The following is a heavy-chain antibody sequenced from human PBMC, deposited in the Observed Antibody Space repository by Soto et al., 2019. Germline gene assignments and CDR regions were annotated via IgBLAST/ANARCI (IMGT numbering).Heavy chain of an antibody. V-gene: IGHV3-53*02. CDR2: IYSGGST. Sequence: EVQLVETGGGLIQPGGSLRLSCAASGFTVSSTYMSWVRQAPGKRLEWVSVIYSGGSTYYADSVKGRFTIFRDDSKNTLYLQMNSLRAEDTAVYYCGSTSFPGYYYYGMDVWGQGTTVTVSS. CDR3: GSTSFPGYYYYGMDV. J-gene: IGHJ6*02. CDR1: GFTVSSTY. D-gene: IGHD2-2*01.